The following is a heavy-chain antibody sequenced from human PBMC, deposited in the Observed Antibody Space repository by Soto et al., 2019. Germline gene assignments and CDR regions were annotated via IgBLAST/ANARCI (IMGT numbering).Heavy chain of an antibody. CDR3: VRDSPIGSTFSGYDGIDY. CDR1: GGSFSNDI. D-gene: IGHD5-12*01. V-gene: IGHV1-69*08. J-gene: IGHJ4*02. CDR2: IIPLPDTT. Sequence: GASVKVSSKTSGGSFSNDIITWVRQATGQGLEWMGRIIPLPDTTNYAQKFQGRVTITADKSTGTAYMELNRLRSEDTAVYYCVRDSPIGSTFSGYDGIDYWGEGTLVTGSS.